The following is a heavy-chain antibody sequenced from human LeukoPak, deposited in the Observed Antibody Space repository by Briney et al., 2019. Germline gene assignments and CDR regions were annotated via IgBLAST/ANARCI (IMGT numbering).Heavy chain of an antibody. CDR1: GFTFSDYY. J-gene: IGHJ2*01. CDR3: ARAAYSSTWYSRYFDL. CDR2: ISSSGSTI. V-gene: IGHV3-11*04. D-gene: IGHD6-13*01. Sequence: GGSLRLSCAASGFTFSDYYMSWIRQAPGKGLEWVSYISSSGSTIYYADSVKGRFSISRDNAKNSLYLQMNSLRAGDTAVYYCARAAYSSTWYSRYFDLWGRGTLVTVSS.